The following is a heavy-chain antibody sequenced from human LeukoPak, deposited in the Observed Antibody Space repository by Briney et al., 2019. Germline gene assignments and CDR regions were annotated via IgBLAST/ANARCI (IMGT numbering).Heavy chain of an antibody. CDR1: GFTFSSYE. CDR2: ISSSGSTI. Sequence: GGSLRLSCAASGFTFSSYEMNWVRQAPGKGLEWVSYISSSGSTIYYADSVKGRFTISGDNAKNSLYLQMNSLRAEDTAVYYCAREVAARPFDYWGQGTLVTVSS. CDR3: AREVAARPFDY. V-gene: IGHV3-48*03. D-gene: IGHD6-6*01. J-gene: IGHJ4*02.